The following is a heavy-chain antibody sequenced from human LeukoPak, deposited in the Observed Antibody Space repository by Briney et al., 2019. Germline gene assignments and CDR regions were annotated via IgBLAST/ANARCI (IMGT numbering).Heavy chain of an antibody. D-gene: IGHD2-15*01. Sequence: SGGSLRLSCAASGFTFSNAWMSWVRQAPGKGPEWVGRIKSKTDGGTTDYAAPVKGRFTISRDDSKNTLYLQMNSLKTEDTAVYYCTTDPGAAHCSGGSCYSFPIDYWGQGTLVTVSS. CDR3: TTDPGAAHCSGGSCYSFPIDY. J-gene: IGHJ4*02. CDR1: GFTFSNAW. CDR2: IKSKTDGGTT. V-gene: IGHV3-15*01.